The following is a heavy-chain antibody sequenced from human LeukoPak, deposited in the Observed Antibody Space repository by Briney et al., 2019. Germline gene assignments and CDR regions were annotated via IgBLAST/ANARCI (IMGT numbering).Heavy chain of an antibody. CDR1: GFTFNDYA. J-gene: IGHJ6*03. CDR2: ISWNSDSI. Sequence: GGSLRLSCAPSGFTFNDYAMHWVRQAPGKGLERVSGISWNSDSIGYADSVKGRFTISRDNAKNSLYLQMNSLRAEDTAVYYCARAGKEDDFWSGLPRNYYYYYMDVWGKGTTVTVSS. CDR3: ARAGKEDDFWSGLPRNYYYYYMDV. D-gene: IGHD3-3*01. V-gene: IGHV3-9*01.